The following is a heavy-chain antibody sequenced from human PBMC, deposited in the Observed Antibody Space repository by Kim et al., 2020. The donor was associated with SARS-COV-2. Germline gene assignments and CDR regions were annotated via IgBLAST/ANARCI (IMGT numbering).Heavy chain of an antibody. CDR2: ISARDGNT. V-gene: IGHV1-18*04. CDR1: GYMFTSYG. J-gene: IGHJ4*02. D-gene: IGHD4-17*01. Sequence: ASVKVSCKACGYMFTSYGFSWVRQAPGQGLEWLGWISARDGNTKYGQKVQGRVIMPTATSTNTAYMELWSLRSDDTAMYYCARGAYGDVSFDYWGQGTLV. CDR3: ARGAYGDVSFDY.